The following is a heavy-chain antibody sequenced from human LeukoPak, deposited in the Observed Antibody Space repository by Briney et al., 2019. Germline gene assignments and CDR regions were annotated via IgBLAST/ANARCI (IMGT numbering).Heavy chain of an antibody. V-gene: IGHV4-39*01. J-gene: IGHJ4*02. Sequence: PSETLSLTCTVSGGSTSSSGYYWGWIRQPPGKGLEWIGSIYYSGSTYYNPSLKSRVAISVDTSKNQFSLKLSSVTAADTAVYYCAYSSSWYRFDYWGQGTLVTVSS. CDR2: IYYSGST. D-gene: IGHD6-13*01. CDR1: GGSTSSSGYY. CDR3: AYSSSWYRFDY.